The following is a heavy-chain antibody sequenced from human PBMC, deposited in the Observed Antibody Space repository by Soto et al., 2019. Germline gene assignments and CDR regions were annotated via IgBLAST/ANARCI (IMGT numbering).Heavy chain of an antibody. V-gene: IGHV4-4*07. CDR1: GGSINTFY. J-gene: IGHJ4*02. Sequence: PSETLPLTCTVSGGSINTFYWSWVRQPAGKGLEWIGRIFSSGSTSFNPSLESRVAMSVDTSKNHFSLNLSSVTAADMAVYYCAREGSYSAYNFAHGIQLWSFDFWGQGALVTVSS. CDR2: IFSSGST. CDR3: AREGSYSAYNFAHGIQLWSFDF. D-gene: IGHD5-12*01.